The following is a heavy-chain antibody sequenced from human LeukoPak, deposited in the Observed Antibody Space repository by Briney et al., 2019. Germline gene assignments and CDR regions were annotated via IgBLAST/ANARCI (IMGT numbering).Heavy chain of an antibody. V-gene: IGHV4-61*02. CDR1: GGSISSTSYY. Sequence: PSETLSLTCTVSGGSISSTSYYWSWIRQPAGKGLEWIGRIYTSGGTNYNPSLKSRVTISLDTSKNQFSLKLSSVTAADTAVYYCARLVVGASPFDYWGQGTLVTVSS. J-gene: IGHJ4*02. CDR3: ARLVVGASPFDY. D-gene: IGHD1-26*01. CDR2: IYTSGGT.